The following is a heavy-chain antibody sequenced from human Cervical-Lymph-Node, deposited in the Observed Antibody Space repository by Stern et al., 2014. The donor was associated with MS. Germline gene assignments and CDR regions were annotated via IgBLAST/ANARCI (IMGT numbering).Heavy chain of an antibody. Sequence: LVESGGGVVHPGRSLRLSCAASGFTFSSYGMHWVRQTLGEGLGWVAVIWYDGSNKYYADSVKGRFTISRDNSENALYLQMNSLRAEDTAVYYCARGDSSSPLEYWGQGTLVTVSS. D-gene: IGHD6-6*01. J-gene: IGHJ4*02. V-gene: IGHV3-33*01. CDR3: ARGDSSSPLEY. CDR2: IWYDGSNK. CDR1: GFTFSSYG.